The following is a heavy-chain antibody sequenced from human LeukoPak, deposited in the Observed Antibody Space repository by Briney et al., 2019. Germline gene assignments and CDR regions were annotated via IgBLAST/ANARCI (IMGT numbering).Heavy chain of an antibody. D-gene: IGHD5-12*01. CDR1: GGSFSGYY. Sequence: PSETLSLTCAVYGGSFSGYYWSWIRQPPGKGLEWIGEINHSGSTNYNPSLKSRVTISVDTSKNQFSLKLSSVTAADTAVYYCARADRGLRGYYFDYWGQGTLVTVSS. CDR2: INHSGST. CDR3: ARADRGLRGYYFDY. V-gene: IGHV4-34*01. J-gene: IGHJ4*02.